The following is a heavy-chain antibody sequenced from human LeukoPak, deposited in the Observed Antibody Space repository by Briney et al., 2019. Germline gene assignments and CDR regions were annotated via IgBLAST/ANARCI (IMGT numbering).Heavy chain of an antibody. D-gene: IGHD4-23*01. Sequence: GGSLRLSCTASGLIFSDYYMSWIRQAPGKGLEWVAYISDTGKTIYYADSVKGRFTISRDNAKNSLYLQMNSLREEDTAVYYCARDNGNGYCDYWGQGTLVTVSS. CDR1: GLIFSDYY. CDR3: ARDNGNGYCDY. J-gene: IGHJ4*02. V-gene: IGHV3-11*04. CDR2: ISDTGKTI.